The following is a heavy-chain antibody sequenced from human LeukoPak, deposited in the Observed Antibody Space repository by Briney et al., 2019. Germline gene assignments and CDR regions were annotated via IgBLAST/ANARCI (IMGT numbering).Heavy chain of an antibody. V-gene: IGHV3-64*01. CDR2: ISSNGGST. J-gene: IGHJ5*02. Sequence: GGALRLSCAASGFIFSSYAMHWVRQAPGKVLEYVSAISSNGGSTYYANSVNGRFTISRDNSKTTLYLQMGSLRAEVMAVYYCARDARAAAGTSWFDPWGQGTLVTVSS. CDR1: GFIFSSYA. CDR3: ARDARAAAGTSWFDP. D-gene: IGHD6-13*01.